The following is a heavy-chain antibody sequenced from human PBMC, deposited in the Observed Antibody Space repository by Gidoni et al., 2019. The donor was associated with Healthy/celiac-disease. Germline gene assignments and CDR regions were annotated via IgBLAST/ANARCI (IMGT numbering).Heavy chain of an antibody. CDR3: VKTDCSSTSCYTNWFDP. CDR2: ISSNGGST. V-gene: IGHV3-64D*08. Sequence: EVQLVESGGGLVQPGGSLRLSCSASGFTFSSYAMHCVRQAPGKGLEYVSAISSNGGSTYYADSVKGRFTISRDNSKNTLYLQMSSLRAEDTAVYYCVKTDCSSTSCYTNWFDPWGQGTLVTVSS. J-gene: IGHJ5*02. CDR1: GFTFSSYA. D-gene: IGHD2-2*02.